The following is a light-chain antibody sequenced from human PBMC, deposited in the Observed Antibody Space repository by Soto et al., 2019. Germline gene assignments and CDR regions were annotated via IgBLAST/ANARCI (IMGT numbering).Light chain of an antibody. CDR3: QQYGSSSPWT. Sequence: DIQMTQSPSTLSVSVGDRVTITCRASQSISSWLAWYQQKPGKAPKRLLYKASSLETGVPSRFGGSGSGTEFTLIISSLQPDDFSSYYCQQYGSSSPWTFGQGTKVEIK. J-gene: IGKJ1*01. V-gene: IGKV1-5*03. CDR1: QSISSW. CDR2: KAS.